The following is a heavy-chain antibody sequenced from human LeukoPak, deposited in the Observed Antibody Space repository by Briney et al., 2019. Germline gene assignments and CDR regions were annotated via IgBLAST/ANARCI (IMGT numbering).Heavy chain of an antibody. J-gene: IGHJ4*02. V-gene: IGHV3-13*01. CDR2: IGTAGDT. D-gene: IGHD4-17*01. CDR3: ARGRSDYGDLHYFDY. Sequence: QPGGSLRLSCAASGFTFSSYDMHWVRQATGKGLEWVSAIGTAGDTYYPGSVKGRFTISRENAKNSLYLQMNSLRAGDTAVYYCARGRSDYGDLHYFDYWGQGTLVTVSS. CDR1: GFTFSSYD.